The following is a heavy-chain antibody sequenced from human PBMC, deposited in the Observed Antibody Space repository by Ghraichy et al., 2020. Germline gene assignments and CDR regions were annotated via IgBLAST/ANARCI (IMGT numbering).Heavy chain of an antibody. CDR3: TRGQDHCKTGAY. J-gene: IGHJ4*02. D-gene: IGHD1-14*01. CDR2: IHPSGVI. CDR1: GASFSDYY. V-gene: IGHV4-34*01. Sequence: SETLSLTCAVYGASFSDYYWSWVRLSPEKGLEWIGEIHPSGVITYNPSLSSRVSISIDTSKNQFSLKLTSVTAADTATYYCTRGQDHCKTGAYWGQGTVVTVSS.